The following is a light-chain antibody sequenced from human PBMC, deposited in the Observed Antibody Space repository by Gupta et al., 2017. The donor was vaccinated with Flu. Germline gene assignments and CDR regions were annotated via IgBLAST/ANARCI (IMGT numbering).Light chain of an antibody. CDR1: QRISSY. CDR3: QRVASTPRT. CDR2: DAS. J-gene: IGKJ1*01. Sequence: DIQMTQSPSSLSASVGDRVTIPCRASQRISSYLNWYQQKPGKAPKLLIYDASILQSGVPSRFSGSESGTDFTLTISIRKPKDFAPYYFQRVASTPRTFGQGTKVEIK. V-gene: IGKV1-39*01.